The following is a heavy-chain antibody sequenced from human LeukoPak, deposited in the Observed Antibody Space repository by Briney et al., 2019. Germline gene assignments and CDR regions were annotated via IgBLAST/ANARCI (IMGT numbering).Heavy chain of an antibody. CDR2: VYSRGNI. Sequence: SETLSLTCTVSGGSITGGSFYWTWIRQPAGKGLEWIGHVYSRGNINYNPSLESRVAISPDRSRNQFSLEVTSMTAADTAVYYCARSSLRYYYYYYMDVWGKGTTVIVSS. CDR1: GGSITGGSFY. J-gene: IGHJ6*03. D-gene: IGHD3-9*01. CDR3: ARSSLRYYYYYYMDV. V-gene: IGHV4-61*09.